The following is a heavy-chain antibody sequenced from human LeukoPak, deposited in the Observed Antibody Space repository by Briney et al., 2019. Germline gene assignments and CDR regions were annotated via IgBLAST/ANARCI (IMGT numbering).Heavy chain of an antibody. J-gene: IGHJ6*03. CDR1: GGSLSSYY. D-gene: IGHD2-2*01. Sequence: SETLSLTCTVSGGSLSSYYWSWIRQPAGTGLEWIGRVYTSGSTNYNPSLKSRVTMSIDTSKNQFSLEVSSVTAADTAVYYCARAPGYCSTTSCEYYYYMDVWGKGTTVTVSS. CDR3: ARAPGYCSTTSCEYYYYMDV. V-gene: IGHV4-4*07. CDR2: VYTSGST.